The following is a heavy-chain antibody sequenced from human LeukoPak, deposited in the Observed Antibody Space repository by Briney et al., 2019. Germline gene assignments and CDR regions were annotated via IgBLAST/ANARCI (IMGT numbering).Heavy chain of an antibody. CDR3: ARVIKVATKGYYYYYGMDV. D-gene: IGHD5-12*01. V-gene: IGHV4-4*07. CDR2: IYTSGST. J-gene: IGHJ6*02. Sequence: SETLSLTCTVSGGSISSYYWSWIRQPAGKGLEWIGRIYTSGSTNYNPSLKSRVTMSVDTSKNQFSLKLSSVTAADTAVYYCARVIKVATKGYYYYYGMDVWGQGALVTISS. CDR1: GGSISSYY.